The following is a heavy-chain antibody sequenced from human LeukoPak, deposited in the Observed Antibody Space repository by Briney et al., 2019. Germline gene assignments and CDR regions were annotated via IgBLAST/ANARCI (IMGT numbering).Heavy chain of an antibody. CDR3: TRVYGNSGTFDA. CDR2: IWYDGSKK. J-gene: IGHJ4*02. V-gene: IGHV3-33*01. Sequence: PGGSLRLSCAASGYTFSSHGIHWVRQAPGKGLEWVSVIWYDGSKKYYSDSVKGRFTVSRDNSKNMVYLEMNSLRVEDTAVYYCTRVYGNSGTFDAWGQGTLVTVSS. D-gene: IGHD3-10*01. CDR1: GYTFSSHG.